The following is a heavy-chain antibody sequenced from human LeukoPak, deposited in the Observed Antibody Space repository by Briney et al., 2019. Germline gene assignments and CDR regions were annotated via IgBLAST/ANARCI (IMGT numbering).Heavy chain of an antibody. J-gene: IGHJ6*03. CDR2: INPHSGGT. CDR3: ARGVVAATFYYYMDV. D-gene: IGHD2-15*01. V-gene: IGHV1-2*02. Sequence: ASVKVSGKPSGYTFTGYYIHWVRQAPGQGLEWMGGINPHSGGTTYAPKFQGRVSMTRDTSISTAYMELSRLRSEDTAVYYCARGVVAATFYYYMDVWGKGTTVTVSS. CDR1: GYTFTGYY.